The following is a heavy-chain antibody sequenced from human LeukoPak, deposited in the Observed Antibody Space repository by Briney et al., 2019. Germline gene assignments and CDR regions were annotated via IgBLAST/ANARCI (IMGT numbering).Heavy chain of an antibody. CDR2: INPNSGGT. D-gene: IGHD1-26*01. J-gene: IGHJ4*02. CDR3: ARAWDSGSYYDGGLFGY. Sequence: ASVRVSCKASGYTFTGYYMHWVRQAPGQGLEWMGWINPNSGGTNYAQKFQGWVTMTGDTSISTAYMELSRLRSDDTAVYYCARAWDSGSYYDGGLFGYWGQGTLVTVSS. V-gene: IGHV1-2*04. CDR1: GYTFTGYY.